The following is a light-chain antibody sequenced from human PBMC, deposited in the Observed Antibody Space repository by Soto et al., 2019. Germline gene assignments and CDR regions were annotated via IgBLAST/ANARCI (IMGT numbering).Light chain of an antibody. CDR2: EVT. CDR3: ASYAGSNNFVL. Sequence: QSALAQPPSASGSPGQSVTISCTGTSSDVGAYDYVSWYQQHPGKAPKLVISEVTERPSGVPERFSGSKSGNTASLTVSGLQAEDEADYYCASYAGSNNFVLFGGGTKLTVL. J-gene: IGLJ2*01. V-gene: IGLV2-8*01. CDR1: SSDVGAYDY.